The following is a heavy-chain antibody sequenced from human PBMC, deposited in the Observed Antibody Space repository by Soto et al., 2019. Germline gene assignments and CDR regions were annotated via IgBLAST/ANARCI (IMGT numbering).Heavy chain of an antibody. Sequence: QVQLQQWGAGLLKPSETLSLTCAVYGGSFSGYHWSWIRQPPGKGLVWIGEINHSGSTNYNPSLTRRLTISVDTSRNQFSLKLRSVTAADTAVYYCARGMTVAGHYFDSWGQGTLVTVSS. D-gene: IGHD6-19*01. CDR3: ARGMTVAGHYFDS. V-gene: IGHV4-34*01. J-gene: IGHJ4*02. CDR1: GGSFSGYH. CDR2: INHSGST.